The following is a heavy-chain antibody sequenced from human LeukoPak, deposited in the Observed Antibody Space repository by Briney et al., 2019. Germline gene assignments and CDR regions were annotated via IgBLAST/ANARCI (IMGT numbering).Heavy chain of an antibody. Sequence: SETLSLTCTVSGGSISNYYWSWIRQPPGKGLEWIGYISYSGSTNYNPSLRSRVTISVDTSKNQFSLKLSSVTAADTAVYYCARFVVGQWLINYWGQGALVTVSS. CDR2: ISYSGST. V-gene: IGHV4-59*08. CDR3: ARFVVGQWLINY. CDR1: GGSISNYY. D-gene: IGHD6-19*01. J-gene: IGHJ4*02.